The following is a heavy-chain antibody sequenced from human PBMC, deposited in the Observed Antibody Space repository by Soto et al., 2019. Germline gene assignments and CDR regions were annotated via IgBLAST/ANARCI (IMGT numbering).Heavy chain of an antibody. D-gene: IGHD3-3*01. CDR3: ASGARFLEWLAFEH. CDR1: GDTFNKYA. CDR2: IIPIFGTA. Sequence: QVQLKQSGAEVKTRGSSVKVSCKASGDTFNKYAISSVRQAPGQGLEWMGGIIPIFGTANYATQLQDRVTIIADEATSTAYMELSSLTSDDTGEYFCASGARFLEWLAFEHWGQGTLVTVSS. V-gene: IGHV1-69*12. J-gene: IGHJ1*01.